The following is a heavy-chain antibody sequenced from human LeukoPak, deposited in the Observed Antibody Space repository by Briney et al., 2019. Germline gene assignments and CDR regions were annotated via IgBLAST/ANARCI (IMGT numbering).Heavy chain of an antibody. CDR1: GGTFSSYA. J-gene: IGHJ4*02. D-gene: IGHD2-15*01. CDR3: ASTDLVVVAATTEYYFDY. CDR2: IIPIFGTA. Sequence: SVKVSCKASGGTFSSYAISWVRQAPGQGLEWMGGIIPIFGTANYAQKFQGRVTITADKSTSTAYMERSSLRSEDTAVYYCASTDLVVVAATTEYYFDYWGQGTLVTVSS. V-gene: IGHV1-69*06.